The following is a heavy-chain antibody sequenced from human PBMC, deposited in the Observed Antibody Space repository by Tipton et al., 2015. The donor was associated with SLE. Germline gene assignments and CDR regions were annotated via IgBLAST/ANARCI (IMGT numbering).Heavy chain of an antibody. D-gene: IGHD3-16*02. CDR3: AQAHLWGSYRYASDI. V-gene: IGHV4-28*01. CDR1: SYSISTSDSNW. J-gene: IGHJ3*02. Sequence: TLSLTCAVSSYSISTSDSNWWGWIRQPPGKGLEWIGYIYYRGTAYYNPSLKSRVTISVDTSKNQFSLKLSSVTAADTAVYYCAQAHLWGSYRYASDIWGQGTMVTVSS. CDR2: IYYRGTA.